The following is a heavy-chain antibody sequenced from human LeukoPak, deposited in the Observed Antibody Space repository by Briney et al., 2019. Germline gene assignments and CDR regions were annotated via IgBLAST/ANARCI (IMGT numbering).Heavy chain of an antibody. CDR2: INVGGDNS. Sequence: PGGSLRLSCAASGFTFSSYAMTWVRQAPGKGLEWVSPINVGGDNSYSADSVKGRFTISRDNSKNTLYLQVSSLTAADTAVYYCARETRETKLANYFYESSGFSNIDYWGQGALVTVSS. J-gene: IGHJ4*02. CDR1: GFTFSSYA. CDR3: ARETRETKLANYFYESSGFSNIDY. D-gene: IGHD3-22*01. V-gene: IGHV3-23*01.